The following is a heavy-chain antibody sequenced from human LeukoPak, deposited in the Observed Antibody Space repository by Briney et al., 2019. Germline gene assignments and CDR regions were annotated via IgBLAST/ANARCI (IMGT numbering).Heavy chain of an antibody. V-gene: IGHV1-69*13. CDR2: IIPISGTA. J-gene: IGHJ4*02. D-gene: IGHD3-3*01. Sequence: GASVKVSCKAHRGTFSHYAISWVRQAPGQGLEWIGGIIPISGTANYAQKFQGRVTISADESTTTAYMEMSSLRFEDTAVYYCARGPQSGYDFWSGYFDYWGQGTLVTVSS. CDR1: RGTFSHYA. CDR3: ARGPQSGYDFWSGYFDY.